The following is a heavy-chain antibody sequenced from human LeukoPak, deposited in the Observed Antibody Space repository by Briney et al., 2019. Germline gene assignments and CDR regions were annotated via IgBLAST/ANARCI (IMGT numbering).Heavy chain of an antibody. J-gene: IGHJ4*02. Sequence: GGSLRLSCAASGFTVSSNYMSWVGQAPGQGLEWVSVSICNGGGTYYADSVKGRFTISRDTSNNELYLQMSSLTAEDTAVYYCAKLGSSWDFDYWGQGTLVTVSS. D-gene: IGHD6-13*01. V-gene: IGHV3-53*01. CDR1: GFTVSSNY. CDR2: SICNGGGT. CDR3: AKLGSSWDFDY.